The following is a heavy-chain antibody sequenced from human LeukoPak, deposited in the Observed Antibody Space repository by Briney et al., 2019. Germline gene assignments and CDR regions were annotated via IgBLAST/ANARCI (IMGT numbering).Heavy chain of an antibody. J-gene: IGHJ4*02. V-gene: IGHV1-69*01. CDR1: GGTFSSYA. Sequence: WVKVSCKASGGTFSSYAISWVRQAPGEGLEWMGGIIPIFGTANYAQKFQGRVTITADESTSTAYMELSSLRSEDTAVYYCARDQGLLVPNYYFDYWGQGTLVTVSS. CDR3: ARDQGLLVPNYYFDY. CDR2: IIPIFGTA. D-gene: IGHD6-6*01.